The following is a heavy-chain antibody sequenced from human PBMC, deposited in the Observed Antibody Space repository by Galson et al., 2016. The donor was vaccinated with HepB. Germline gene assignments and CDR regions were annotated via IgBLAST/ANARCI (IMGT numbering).Heavy chain of an antibody. CDR1: DGSISSGADY. V-gene: IGHV4-31*03. CDR3: ARGRGTYGSSTGVDF. J-gene: IGHJ4*02. CDR2: IYYSGRT. Sequence: TLSLTCSVSDGSISSGADYWSWIRHHPVKGLEWIGYIYYSGRTSYNPSLKSRITMSVDRSKNQFSLRLTSVTVADAAVYYCARGRGTYGSSTGVDFWGQGLLVSVSS. D-gene: IGHD6-19*01.